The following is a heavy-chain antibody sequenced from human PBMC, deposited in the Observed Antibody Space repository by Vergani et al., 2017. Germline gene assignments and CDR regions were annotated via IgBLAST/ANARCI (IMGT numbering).Heavy chain of an antibody. CDR1: GGSISSGSYY. V-gene: IGHV4-61*02. D-gene: IGHD2-2*01. CDR2: CYTGGGT. CDR3: ARDREDCSSTSCYYYFDN. J-gene: IGHJ4*02. Sequence: QVQLQESGPGLVRPSQTLSLTCTVSGGSISSGSYYWSWFRQPAGKGLEWIGRCYTGGGTSYNPSLKSRVTISVDTSKNQFSLQLSSVTAADTAVYYCARDREDCSSTSCYYYFDNWGQGTPVTVSS.